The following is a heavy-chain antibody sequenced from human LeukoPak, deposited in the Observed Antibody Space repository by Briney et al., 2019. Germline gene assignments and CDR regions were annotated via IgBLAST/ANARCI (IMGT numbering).Heavy chain of an antibody. D-gene: IGHD3-10*01. J-gene: IGHJ6*02. CDR1: GFTFSSYA. Sequence: GGSLRLSCAASGFTFSSYAMSWVRQAPGKGLEWVSAISGSGGSTYYADSVKGRFTISRDNSKNTLYLQMNGLRAEDTAVYYCAKDLVVRGSISDVWGQGTTVTVSS. V-gene: IGHV3-23*01. CDR2: ISGSGGST. CDR3: AKDLVVRGSISDV.